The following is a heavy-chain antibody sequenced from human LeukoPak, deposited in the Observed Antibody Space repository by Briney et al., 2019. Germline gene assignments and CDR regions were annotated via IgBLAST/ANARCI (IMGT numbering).Heavy chain of an antibody. CDR1: RFTFTNYV. CDR3: AKASAAGSAFDI. D-gene: IGHD6-19*01. J-gene: IGHJ3*02. Sequence: GGSLRLSCTVSRFTFTNYVMSWVRQAPGKGLEWVSAISSSGVSTFYADSVRGRFTIPRDNSKNTLYLQMNSLRAEDTAVYYCAKASAAGSAFDIWGQGTMVTVSS. CDR2: ISSSGVST. V-gene: IGHV3-23*01.